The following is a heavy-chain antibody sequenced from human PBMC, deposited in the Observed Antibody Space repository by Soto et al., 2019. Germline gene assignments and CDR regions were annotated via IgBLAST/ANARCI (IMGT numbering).Heavy chain of an antibody. J-gene: IGHJ5*02. Sequence: SETLSLTCTVSGASISSYFWTWIRQPAGKGLDWIGRISTSGTTNYNPSLKSRVTMSVDTSKNHFSLNLSSVTAADTAVYYCARHAGPDRWFDTWGQGTLVTVSS. CDR2: ISTSGTT. V-gene: IGHV4-4*07. CDR3: ARHAGPDRWFDT. CDR1: GASISSYF.